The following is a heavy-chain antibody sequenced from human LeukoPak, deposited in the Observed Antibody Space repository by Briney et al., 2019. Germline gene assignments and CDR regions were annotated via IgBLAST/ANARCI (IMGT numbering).Heavy chain of an antibody. CDR1: GASTSHFY. Sequence: SETLSLSCSVSGASTSHFYWNWIRQPPGKGLEWIGYMHNGGSSKHSPSLKSRVTISIDTSKNLFSLQLTSVTAADTAIYYCARSAEWLRNAFDIWGQGTMVSVSS. D-gene: IGHD5-12*01. J-gene: IGHJ3*02. CDR2: MHNGGSS. CDR3: ARSAEWLRNAFDI. V-gene: IGHV4-59*01.